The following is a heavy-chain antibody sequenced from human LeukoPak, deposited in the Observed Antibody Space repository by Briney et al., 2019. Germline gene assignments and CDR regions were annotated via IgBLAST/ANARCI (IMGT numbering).Heavy chain of an antibody. D-gene: IGHD6-13*01. CDR2: MNWNSGST. CDR3: AIDRKEQQLVHFDY. J-gene: IGHJ4*02. CDR1: GFTFDDFG. Sequence: GRSLRLSCAASGFTFDDFGMSWVRQAPGKGLGWVSGMNWNSGSTGYADSVKGRFTITRDNAKNSLYLQMSSLRAEDTALYYCAIDRKEQQLVHFDYWGQGTLVTVSS. V-gene: IGHV3-20*04.